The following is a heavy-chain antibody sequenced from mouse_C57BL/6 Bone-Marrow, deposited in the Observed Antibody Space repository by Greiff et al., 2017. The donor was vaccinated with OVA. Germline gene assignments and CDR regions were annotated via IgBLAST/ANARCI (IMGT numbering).Heavy chain of an antibody. CDR1: GFTFSNYW. CDR2: IRLKSDNYAT. Sequence: EVKVEESGGGLVQPGGSMKLSCVASGFTFSNYWMNWVRQSPEKGLEWVAQIRLKSDNYATHYAESVKGRFTISRDDSKSSVYLQMNNLRAEDTGIYYCTNHGSSPYFDYWGQGTTLTVSS. V-gene: IGHV6-3*01. J-gene: IGHJ2*01. D-gene: IGHD1-1*01. CDR3: TNHGSSPYFDY.